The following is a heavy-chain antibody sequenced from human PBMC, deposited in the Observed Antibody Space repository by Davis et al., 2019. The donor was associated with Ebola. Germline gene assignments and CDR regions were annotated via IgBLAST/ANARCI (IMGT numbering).Heavy chain of an antibody. CDR1: ENSFSTYW. V-gene: IGHV5-51*01. D-gene: IGHD2-8*02. CDR3: ASLRRTITGMDDAFDI. CDR2: IFTGDSDT. Sequence: KVSCKDSENSFSTYWIGWVRQMPGKGLEWMGVIFTGDSDTRYSPSFRGQVTISADKSTKTAFLVWTGLKASDTAMYYCASLRRTITGMDDAFDIWGQGTMVTVSS. J-gene: IGHJ3*02.